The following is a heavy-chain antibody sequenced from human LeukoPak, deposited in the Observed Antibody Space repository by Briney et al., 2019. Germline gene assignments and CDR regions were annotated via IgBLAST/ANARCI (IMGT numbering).Heavy chain of an antibody. CDR2: IIPIFGTA. Sequence: GASVKVSCKASGGTFSSYAISWVRQAPGQGLEWMGGIIPIFGTANYAQKFQGRVTITADESTSTAYMELSSLRSEDTAVYYCAREGAGHYDILTGYYYFDYWGQGTTVTVSS. CDR3: AREGAGHYDILTGYYYFDY. D-gene: IGHD3-9*01. V-gene: IGHV1-69*13. J-gene: IGHJ4*02. CDR1: GGTFSSYA.